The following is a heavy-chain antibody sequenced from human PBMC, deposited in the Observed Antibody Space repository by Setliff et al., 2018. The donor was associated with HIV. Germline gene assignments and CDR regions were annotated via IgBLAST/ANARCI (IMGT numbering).Heavy chain of an antibody. CDR1: GDSISSGFYY. D-gene: IGHD4-17*01. Sequence: PSETLSLTCTVSGDSISSGFYYWSWIRQPAGKGLEWIGRISTSGSTNYNPSLKSRVTISVDTSKNQFSLKVMSVTAADTAVYYRARLGMTTVGIGDVFDIWGQGTMVTVSS. CDR3: ARLGMTTVGIGDVFDI. V-gene: IGHV4-61*02. CDR2: ISTSGST. J-gene: IGHJ3*02.